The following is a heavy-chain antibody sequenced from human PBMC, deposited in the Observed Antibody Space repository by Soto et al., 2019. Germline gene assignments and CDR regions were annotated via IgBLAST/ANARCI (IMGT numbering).Heavy chain of an antibody. V-gene: IGHV4-61*01. CDR3: ARRHSYCSGGSCSGSWFDP. CDR2: IYYSGST. Sequence: SETLSLTCTVSGGSISSGNYYWSWIRQPPGKGLEWIGYIYYSGSTNYNPSLKSRVTISVDTSKNQFSLKLSSVTAADTAVYYCARRHSYCSGGSCSGSWFDPWGQGTLVTVSS. D-gene: IGHD2-15*01. J-gene: IGHJ5*02. CDR1: GGSISSGNYY.